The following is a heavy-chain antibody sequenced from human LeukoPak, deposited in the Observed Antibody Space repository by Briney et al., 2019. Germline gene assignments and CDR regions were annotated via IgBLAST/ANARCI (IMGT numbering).Heavy chain of an antibody. CDR1: GFTFSSYS. CDR3: ARDLGGRYPFDY. D-gene: IGHD1-26*01. Sequence: GGSLRLSCAASGFTFSSYSMSWVRQAPGKGLEWVSYISSSGSSIYYADSVKGRFTISRDNAKNTLYLQMNSLRAEDTAVYYCARDLGGRYPFDYWGQGRLVTVSS. J-gene: IGHJ4*02. V-gene: IGHV3-48*04. CDR2: ISSSGSSI.